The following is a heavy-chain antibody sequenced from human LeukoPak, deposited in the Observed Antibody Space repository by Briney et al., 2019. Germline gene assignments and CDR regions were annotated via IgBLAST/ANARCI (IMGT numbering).Heavy chain of an antibody. J-gene: IGHJ4*02. D-gene: IGHD6-13*01. CDR1: GYTFTGYY. V-gene: IGHV1-2*02. Sequence: GASVKLSCKASGYTFTGYYMHWVRQAPGQGLEWMGWINPNSGGTNYAQKFQGRVTMTRDTSISTAYMELSRLSSDDTAVYYCARAVIAAAGTEIDYWGQGTLVTVSS. CDR2: INPNSGGT. CDR3: ARAVIAAAGTEIDY.